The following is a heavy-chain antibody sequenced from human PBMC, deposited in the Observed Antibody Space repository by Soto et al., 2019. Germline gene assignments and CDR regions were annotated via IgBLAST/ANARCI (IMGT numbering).Heavy chain of an antibody. CDR1: GGSFSGYY. CDR3: ARGVTGTTDWFDS. D-gene: IGHD1-7*01. CDR2: INHSGST. J-gene: IGHJ5*01. Sequence: SETLSLTCAVYGGSFSGYYWSWIRQPPGKGLEWIGEINHSGSTNYNPSLKSRVTISVDTSKNQFSLKLSSVTAADTAVYYCARGVTGTTDWFDSWGQGTLVTVSS. V-gene: IGHV4-34*01.